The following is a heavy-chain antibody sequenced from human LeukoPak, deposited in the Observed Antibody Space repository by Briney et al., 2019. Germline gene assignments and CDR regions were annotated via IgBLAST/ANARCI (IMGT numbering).Heavy chain of an antibody. CDR3: AKAMHSSDWYFRYYYYGMDV. V-gene: IGHV6-1*01. Sequence: SQTLSLTCAISGDSVSSNSATWNWIRQSPSRGLEWLGRTYYRSKWYKYYAVSVKGRITINPDTSKNQFSLQLNSVTPEDTAVYYCAKAMHSSDWYFRYYYYGMDVWGQGTTVTVSS. CDR1: GDSVSSNSAT. J-gene: IGHJ6*02. CDR2: TYYRSKWYK. D-gene: IGHD6-19*01.